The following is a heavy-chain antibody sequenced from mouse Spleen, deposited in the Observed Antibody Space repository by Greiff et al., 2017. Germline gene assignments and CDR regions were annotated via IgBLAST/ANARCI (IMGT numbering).Heavy chain of an antibody. D-gene: IGHD1-1*01. CDR2: IYPGSGNT. Sequence: QVHVKQSGAELVRPGASVKLSCKASGYTFTDYYINWVKQRPGQGLEWIARIYPGSGNTYYNEKFKGKATLTAEKSSSTAYMQLSSLTSEDSAVYFCARAYYYGSNYFDYWGQGTTLTVSS. CDR1: GYTFTDYY. V-gene: IGHV1-76*01. CDR3: ARAYYYGSNYFDY. J-gene: IGHJ2*01.